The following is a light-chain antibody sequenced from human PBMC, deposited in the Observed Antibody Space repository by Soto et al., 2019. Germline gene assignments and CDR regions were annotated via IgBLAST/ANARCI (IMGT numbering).Light chain of an antibody. CDR2: DVS. V-gene: IGLV2-11*01. J-gene: IGLJ1*01. CDR3: CSYAGGYIQYV. Sequence: QSVLTQPRSVSGSPGQSVTLSCTGTSSDIGNYDYVSWYQQHPGMAPKLIIYDVSKRPSGVPDRFSGSKSGNTASLTISGLQAEDEADYYCCSYAGGYIQYVFGTGTKVTVL. CDR1: SSDIGNYDY.